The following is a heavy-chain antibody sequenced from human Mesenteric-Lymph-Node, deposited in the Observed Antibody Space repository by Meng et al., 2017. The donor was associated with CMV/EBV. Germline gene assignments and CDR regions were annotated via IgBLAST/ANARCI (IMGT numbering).Heavy chain of an antibody. Sequence: SETLSLTCALYGGSFSGYYWSWIRQPPGKGPEWIGEIHHSGSTHYNPSLKSRVTMSVDTSKNQFFLKLNSVTAADTAVYYCARDGYCSSTSCSYYGMDVWGQGTTVTVSS. V-gene: IGHV4-34*01. D-gene: IGHD2-2*03. J-gene: IGHJ6*02. CDR3: ARDGYCSSTSCSYYGMDV. CDR2: IHHSGST. CDR1: GGSFSGYY.